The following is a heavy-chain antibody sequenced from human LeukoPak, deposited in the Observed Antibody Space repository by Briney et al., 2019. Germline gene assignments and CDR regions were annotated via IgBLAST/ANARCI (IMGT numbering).Heavy chain of an antibody. D-gene: IGHD5-24*01. J-gene: IGHJ4*02. V-gene: IGHV1-18*01. CDR2: ISAYNGNT. CDR3: ARGFGSARDGYNFYYFDY. CDR1: GYTFTSYG. Sequence: GASVKVSCKASGYTFTSYGISWVRQAPGQGLEWMGWISAYNGNTNYAQKLQGRVTMTTDTSTSTAYMELSSLRSEDTAVYYCARGFGSARDGYNFYYFDYWGQGTLVTVSS.